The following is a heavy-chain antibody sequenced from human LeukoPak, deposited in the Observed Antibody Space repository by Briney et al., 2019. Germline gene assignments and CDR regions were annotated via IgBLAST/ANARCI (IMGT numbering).Heavy chain of an antibody. CDR2: IIPMFGTP. Sequence: ASVKVSFKASGGTFSRYPVSWVRQAPGQGLEWMGGIIPMFGTPNYAQKLQGRVTITADESTSAAYMELSSLRSEDTAIYYCASARGYTYSSAFDYWGQGTLVTVSS. CDR3: ASARGYTYSSAFDY. CDR1: GGTFSRYP. J-gene: IGHJ4*02. D-gene: IGHD5-18*01. V-gene: IGHV1-69*13.